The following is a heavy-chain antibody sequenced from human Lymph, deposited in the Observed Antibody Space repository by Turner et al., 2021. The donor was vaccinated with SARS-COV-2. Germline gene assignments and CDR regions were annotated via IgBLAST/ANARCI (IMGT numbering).Heavy chain of an antibody. J-gene: IGHJ4*02. Sequence: EVQLVESGGGVVQPGGSLRLSCAASGFTFDDYAMNWFRQAPGKGLEWVSLISGDGGSTYNADSVKGRFNISRDGNKNSLKLQINSLRTEDTAMYYCAKEGLSGRRLKFVPYFAYWGQGTLVSVSS. CDR3: AKEGLSGRRLKFVPYFAY. CDR2: ISGDGGST. D-gene: IGHD2-21*01. CDR1: GFTFDDYA. V-gene: IGHV3-43*02.